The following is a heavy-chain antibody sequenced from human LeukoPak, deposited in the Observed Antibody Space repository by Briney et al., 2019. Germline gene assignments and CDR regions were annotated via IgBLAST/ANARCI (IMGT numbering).Heavy chain of an antibody. D-gene: IGHD3-22*01. CDR1: GFTFSSYS. J-gene: IGHJ4*02. CDR2: ISSSSSYI. V-gene: IGHV3-21*01. CDR3: ARVTGYDSSGYYYVFDY. Sequence: PGGSLRLSCAASGFTFSSYSMNWVRQAPGRGLEWVSSISSSSSYIYYADSVKGRFTISRDNAKNSLYLQMSSLRADDTAVYYCARVTGYDSSGYYYVFDYWGQGTLVTVSS.